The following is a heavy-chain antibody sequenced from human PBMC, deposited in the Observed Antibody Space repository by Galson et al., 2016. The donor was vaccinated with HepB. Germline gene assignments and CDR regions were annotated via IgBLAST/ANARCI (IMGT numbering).Heavy chain of an antibody. CDR3: ASLPHSRGWNYYYGMDV. J-gene: IGHJ6*02. D-gene: IGHD6-19*01. CDR2: INHSGNT. V-gene: IGHV4-34*01. Sequence: ETLSLTCVVYGGSLRGYYWSWIRQPPGKGLEWIGEINHSGNTNYNPSLKSRVTMTVDAAKNQFSLTLRSATAADTAVYYCASLPHSRGWNYYYGMDVWGQGTTVTVSS. CDR1: GGSLRGYY.